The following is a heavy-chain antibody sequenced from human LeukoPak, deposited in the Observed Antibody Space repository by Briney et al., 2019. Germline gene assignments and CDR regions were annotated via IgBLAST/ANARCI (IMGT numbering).Heavy chain of an antibody. V-gene: IGHV5-51*01. CDR3: ARRIAGDGVDY. CDR1: GYSFTSQW. J-gene: IGHJ4*02. Sequence: GESLKISCKGSGYSFTSQWIGWVRQMPGKGLEWVGLIYPGDSETRYSPSFQGQVTISADKSISTAYLHWSSLKASDTAMYYCARRIAGDGVDYWGQGTLVTVSS. CDR2: IYPGDSET. D-gene: IGHD6-13*01.